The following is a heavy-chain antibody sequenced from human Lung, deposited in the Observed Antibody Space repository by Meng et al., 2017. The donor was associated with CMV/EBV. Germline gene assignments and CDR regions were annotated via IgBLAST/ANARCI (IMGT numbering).Heavy chain of an antibody. CDR2: INHSGST. CDR3: ARGRGKPAAIYYYGMDV. CDR1: GGYFSGYY. D-gene: IGHD2-2*02. V-gene: IGHV4-34*01. Sequence: SXTXSLXCAVYGGYFSGYYWSWIRQPPGKGLEWIGEINHSGSTNYNPSLKSRVTISVDTSKNQFSLKLSSVTAADTAVYYCARGRGKPAAIYYYGMDVWGQETTVTVSS. J-gene: IGHJ6*02.